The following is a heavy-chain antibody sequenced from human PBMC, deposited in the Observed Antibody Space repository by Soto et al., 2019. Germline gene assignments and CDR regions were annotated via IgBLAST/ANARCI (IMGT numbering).Heavy chain of an antibody. V-gene: IGHV3-15*01. J-gene: IGHJ6*02. Sequence: PGGSLRLSCAASGFTFSNAWMSWVRQAPGKGLEWVGRIKSKTDGGTTDYAAPVKGRLTISRDDSKNTLYLQMNSLKTEDTAVYYCTTGVTSRGMDVWGQGTTVTVSS. CDR1: GFTFSNAW. CDR3: TTGVTSRGMDV. CDR2: IKSKTDGGTT. D-gene: IGHD2-21*02.